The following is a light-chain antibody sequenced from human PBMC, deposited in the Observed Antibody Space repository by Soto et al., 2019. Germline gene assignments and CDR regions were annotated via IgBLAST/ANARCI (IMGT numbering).Light chain of an antibody. Sequence: QAVVTQEPSFSVSPGRTVTLTCGLSSGSVSTTYYPTWYQQTPGQAPRTLIYSTDTRSSGVPDRFSGSILGNKAALTITGSQADDESDYYCVLYMGRGILVFGGGTKL. CDR1: SGSVSTTYY. CDR2: STD. CDR3: VLYMGRGILV. J-gene: IGLJ3*02. V-gene: IGLV8-61*01.